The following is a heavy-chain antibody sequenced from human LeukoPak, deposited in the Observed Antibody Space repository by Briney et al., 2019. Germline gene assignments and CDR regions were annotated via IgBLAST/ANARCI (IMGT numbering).Heavy chain of an antibody. Sequence: SETLSLTCTVSGGSFSRYYWSWIRQPPGKGLEWIGNIHYSGSTNYNPSLKSRVTISIDTSKNQFSPRLSSVTAVDTAVYYCARVSGATITTYYGMDVWGQGTTVTVS. CDR1: GGSFSRYY. J-gene: IGHJ6*02. D-gene: IGHD5-12*01. CDR3: ARVSGATITTYYGMDV. CDR2: IHYSGST. V-gene: IGHV4-59*01.